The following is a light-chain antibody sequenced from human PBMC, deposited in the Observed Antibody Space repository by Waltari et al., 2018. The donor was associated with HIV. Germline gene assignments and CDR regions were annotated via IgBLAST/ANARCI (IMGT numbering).Light chain of an antibody. CDR2: DAS. CDR3: QHYDGLPIT. Sequence: DIQMTQSPSSLSASIGDRVTITCQASQDIRNFLNWYQQKAGKAPELLIHDASNLETGVPSRFSGSGSGTHFTLIISSLQPEDIATYFCQHYDGLPITFGPGTKLEVK. J-gene: IGKJ3*01. CDR1: QDIRNF. V-gene: IGKV1-33*01.